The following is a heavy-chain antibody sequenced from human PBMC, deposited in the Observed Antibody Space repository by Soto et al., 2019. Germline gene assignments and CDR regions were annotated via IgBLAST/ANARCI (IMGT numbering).Heavy chain of an antibody. Sequence: GESLKISCKGSGYSFTSYWINWVRQMPGKGLEWMGIIYPGDSDTRYSPSFQGQVTISADKSIDTAYLQWSSLKASDTAVYYCARHNRSTGSGFGLDVWGQGNTVTVSS. J-gene: IGHJ6*02. V-gene: IGHV5-51*01. D-gene: IGHD3-10*01. CDR3: ARHNRSTGSGFGLDV. CDR2: IYPGDSDT. CDR1: GYSFTSYW.